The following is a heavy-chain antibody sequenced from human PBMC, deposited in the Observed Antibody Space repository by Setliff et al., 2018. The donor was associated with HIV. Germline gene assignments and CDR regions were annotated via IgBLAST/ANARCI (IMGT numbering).Heavy chain of an antibody. CDR1: GDSTSSSSSY. J-gene: IGHJ2*01. D-gene: IGHD3-10*01. V-gene: IGHV4-39*07. Sequence: SETLSLTCTVSGDSTSSSSSYWGWIRQPPGKGLEWIGSIYYSGSTYYNPSLKSRVTMSVDTSQNQFSLKLRSVNAADTAVYYCARDWVTRSNYYGSGSPWYFDFWGRGILVTVSS. CDR3: ARDWVTRSNYYGSGSPWYFDF. CDR2: IYYSGST.